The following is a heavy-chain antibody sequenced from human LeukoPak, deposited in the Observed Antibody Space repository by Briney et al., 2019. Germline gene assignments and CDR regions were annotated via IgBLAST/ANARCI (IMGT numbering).Heavy chain of an antibody. D-gene: IGHD6-13*01. CDR3: ARGMGTSWSDGP. V-gene: IGHV3-53*01. CDR1: GFTVSNDY. J-gene: IGHJ5*02. Sequence: GGSLRLSCAASGFTVSNDYMSWVRQAPGKGLEWASLIYSGGNTYYADSVKGRFTISRDNSKDTLYLQMNSLRVEDTAVYYCARGMGTSWSDGPWGQGTLVTVSS. CDR2: IYSGGNT.